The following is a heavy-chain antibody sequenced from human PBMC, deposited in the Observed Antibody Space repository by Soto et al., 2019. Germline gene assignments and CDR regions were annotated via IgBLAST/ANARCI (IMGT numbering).Heavy chain of an antibody. D-gene: IGHD3-10*01. CDR3: ARPGQGVLFYYAMDV. CDR1: GFSFSSYS. V-gene: IGHV3-48*02. Sequence: EVQLVESGGGLVQPGGSLRLSCAASGFSFSSYSMNWVRQAPGTGLEWISYISSRSDVIYYADSLKGRFTVSRDNAKNSLYLQMNRLGDEDSAVYYCARPGQGVLFYYAMDVWGQGTTVTVSS. J-gene: IGHJ6*02. CDR2: ISSRSDVI.